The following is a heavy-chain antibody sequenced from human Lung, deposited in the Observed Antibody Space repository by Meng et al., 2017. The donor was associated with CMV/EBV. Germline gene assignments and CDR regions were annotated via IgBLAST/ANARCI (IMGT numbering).Heavy chain of an antibody. CDR1: GGTFSSYA. Sequence: SVKVSCKASGGTFSSYAISWVRQAPGQGLEWMGGIIPILGIANYAQKFQGRVTITADKSTSTAYMELSNLRSEDTAVYYCARFRVGGYSTDYWGQGTLVTFSS. CDR2: IIPILGIA. CDR3: ARFRVGGYSTDY. D-gene: IGHD3-22*01. J-gene: IGHJ4*02. V-gene: IGHV1-69*10.